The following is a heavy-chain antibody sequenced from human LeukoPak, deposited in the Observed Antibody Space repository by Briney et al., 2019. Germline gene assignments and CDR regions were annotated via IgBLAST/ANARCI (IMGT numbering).Heavy chain of an antibody. J-gene: IGHJ4*02. CDR1: GFSFSSYW. CDR2: VSSDERTT. V-gene: IGHV3-74*01. D-gene: IGHD5-18*01. CDR3: ARGGSDTAMAHKY. Sequence: PGGSLRLSCAASGFSFSSYWMHWVRQAPGEGLVWVSRVSSDERTTSYADSVKGRFTVSRDNAKNTVYLQMNSLRVEDTAVYYCARGGSDTAMAHKYWDQGTLVTVSS.